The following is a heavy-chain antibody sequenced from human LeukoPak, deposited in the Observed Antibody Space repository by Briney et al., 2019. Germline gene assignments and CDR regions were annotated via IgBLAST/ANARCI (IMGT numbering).Heavy chain of an antibody. CDR3: ARHYSGSYYL. Sequence: PSETLSLTCAVYGGSFSGYYWSWIRQPPGKGLEWIGEINHSGSTNYNPSLKSRVAMSIDTSKNQFSLKLSSVTAADTAVYYCARHYSGSYYLWGQGTLVTVSS. V-gene: IGHV4-34*01. CDR1: GGSFSGYY. CDR2: INHSGST. J-gene: IGHJ5*02. D-gene: IGHD1-26*01.